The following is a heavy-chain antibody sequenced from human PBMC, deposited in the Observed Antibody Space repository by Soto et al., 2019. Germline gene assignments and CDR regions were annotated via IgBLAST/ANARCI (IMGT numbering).Heavy chain of an antibody. J-gene: IGHJ6*02. CDR3: ARAPSYYGMDV. Sequence: QVQLVQSGAAEKKPGASVKVSCTASGYTFTSYAMHWLRQAHGQRLEWMGWINAGNGNTKYSQKFQGRFTITRDTSASTAYMELSSLRSEDTAVYYCARAPSYYGMDVWGQGSTVSVSS. CDR1: GYTFTSYA. CDR2: INAGNGNT. V-gene: IGHV1-3*05.